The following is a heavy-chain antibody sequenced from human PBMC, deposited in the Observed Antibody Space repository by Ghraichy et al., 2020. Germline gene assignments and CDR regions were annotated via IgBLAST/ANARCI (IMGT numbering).Heavy chain of an antibody. CDR1: GFIFSSYG. CDR2: IWYDGSNK. V-gene: IGHV3-33*01. D-gene: IGHD2-15*01. CDR3: ATDLAYCSGGSCQNYYGMDV. Sequence: GGSLRLSCAASGFIFSSYGMHWVRQAPGKGLEWVALIWYDGSNKYYADSVKGRFTISRDNSKNTLYLQMNSLRAEDTAVYYCATDLAYCSGGSCQNYYGMDVWGQGTTVTVSS. J-gene: IGHJ6*02.